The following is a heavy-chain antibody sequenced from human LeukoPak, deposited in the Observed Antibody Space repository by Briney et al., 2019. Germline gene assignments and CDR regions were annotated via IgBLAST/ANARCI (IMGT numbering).Heavy chain of an antibody. J-gene: IGHJ5*02. D-gene: IGHD6-19*01. CDR2: INPNSGGT. Sequence: GATVKVSCKASGYTFTGYYMHWVRQAPGQGLEWMGWINPNSGGTNYAQKFQGRVTMTRDPSISTAYMELSRLRSDDTAVDYWAREGVRWRGIAVAGIENWFDPWGQGTLVTVSS. CDR1: GYTFTGYY. V-gene: IGHV1-2*02. CDR3: AREGVRWRGIAVAGIENWFDP.